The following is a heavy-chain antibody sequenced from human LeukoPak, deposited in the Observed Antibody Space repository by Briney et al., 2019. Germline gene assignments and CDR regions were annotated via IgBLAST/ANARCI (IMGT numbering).Heavy chain of an antibody. CDR3: ESVSTLTSVTTFGFDY. D-gene: IGHD4-17*01. CDR2: IYYSGST. Sequence: KASETLSFTCTVSGGSISSYDWSWIRQPPGKGLEWIGYIYYSGSTNYNPSLKSRSTLSVDTSKNQFSLKLSSVTAADTAVYYCESVSTLTSVTTFGFDYWGQGTLVTVSS. V-gene: IGHV4-59*08. J-gene: IGHJ4*02. CDR1: GGSISSYD.